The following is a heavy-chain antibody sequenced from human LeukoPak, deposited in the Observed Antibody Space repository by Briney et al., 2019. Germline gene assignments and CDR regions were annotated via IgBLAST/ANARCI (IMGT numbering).Heavy chain of an antibody. Sequence: GGSLRLSCAASGFTFSNAYMSWVRQTPEKGLEWVANIKQDGYEKYYVDSVKGRFTISRDNAKNSLYLQMNSLRADDTAIYYCARDKIVGPTTLDYWGQGTLVTVSS. CDR3: ARDKIVGPTTLDY. CDR2: IKQDGYEK. D-gene: IGHD1-26*01. J-gene: IGHJ4*02. V-gene: IGHV3-7*01. CDR1: GFTFSNAY.